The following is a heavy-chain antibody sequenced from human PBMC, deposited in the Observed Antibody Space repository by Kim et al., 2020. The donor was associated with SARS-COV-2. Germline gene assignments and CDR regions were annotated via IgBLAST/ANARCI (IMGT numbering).Heavy chain of an antibody. J-gene: IGHJ5*02. CDR3: ARHAGSSWYNWFDP. Sequence: SETLSLTCTVSGGSISSSSYYWGWIRQPPGKGLEWIGSIYYSGSTYYNPSLKSRVTISVDTSKNQFSLKLSSVTAADTAVYYCARHAGSSWYNWFDPWGQGTLVTVSS. CDR2: IYYSGST. V-gene: IGHV4-39*01. D-gene: IGHD6-13*01. CDR1: GGSISSSSYY.